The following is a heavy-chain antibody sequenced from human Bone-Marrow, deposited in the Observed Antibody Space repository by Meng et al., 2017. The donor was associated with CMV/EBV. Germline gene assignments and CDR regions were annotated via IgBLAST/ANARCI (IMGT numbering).Heavy chain of an antibody. CDR2: ISYDGSNK. CDR3: ASLREGLLRYFDWSRYYYYGMDV. CDR1: GFTVSSKY. Sequence: GESLKISCAASGFTVSSKYMSWVRQAPGKGLEWVAVISYDGSNKYYADSVKGRFTISRDNSKNTLYLQMNSLRAEDTAVYYCASLREGLLRYFDWSRYYYYGMDVWGQGATVTVSS. D-gene: IGHD3-9*01. V-gene: IGHV3-30*03. J-gene: IGHJ6*02.